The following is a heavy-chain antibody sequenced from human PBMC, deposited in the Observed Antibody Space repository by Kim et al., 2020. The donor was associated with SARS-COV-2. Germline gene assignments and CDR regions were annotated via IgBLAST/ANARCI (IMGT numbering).Heavy chain of an antibody. Sequence: GGSLRLSCAASGFTFSSYSMNWVRQAPGKGLEWVSSISSSSSYIYYADSVKGRFTISRDNAKNSLYLQMNSLRAEDTAVYYCASSIGATDWFDPWGQGTLVTVSS. D-gene: IGHD1-26*01. CDR3: ASSIGATDWFDP. CDR2: ISSSSSYI. V-gene: IGHV3-21*04. CDR1: GFTFSSYS. J-gene: IGHJ5*02.